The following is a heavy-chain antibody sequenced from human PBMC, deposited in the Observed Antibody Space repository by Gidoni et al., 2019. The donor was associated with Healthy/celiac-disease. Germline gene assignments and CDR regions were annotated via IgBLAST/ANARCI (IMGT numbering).Heavy chain of an antibody. Sequence: QVQLQQWGAGLLKPSETLSLTCAVYGGSFSGYYWSWIRQPPGKGLEWIGEINHSGSTNYNPSLKSRVTISVDTSKNQFSLKLSSVTAADTAVYYCARGGIQPSYYYGSGSGNNWFDPWGQGTLVTVSS. CDR2: INHSGST. CDR3: ARGGIQPSYYYGSGSGNNWFDP. D-gene: IGHD3-10*01. CDR1: GGSFSGYY. V-gene: IGHV4-34*01. J-gene: IGHJ5*02.